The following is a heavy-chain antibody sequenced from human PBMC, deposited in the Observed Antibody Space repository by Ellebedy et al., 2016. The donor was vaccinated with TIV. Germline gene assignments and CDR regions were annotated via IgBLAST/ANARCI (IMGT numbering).Heavy chain of an antibody. V-gene: IGHV3-23*01. CDR2: ISYSGVGT. J-gene: IGHJ3*01. CDR3: ANTWYGRSVDDFDF. Sequence: GGSLRLXXAASGFPFSVYGMSWVRQAPGKGLEWVSAISYSGVGTHYADSVKGRFTISRDNSKNTLYLQMNSLRAEDTAVYYCANTWYGRSVDDFDFWGQGTMVTVSS. CDR1: GFPFSVYG. D-gene: IGHD1-14*01.